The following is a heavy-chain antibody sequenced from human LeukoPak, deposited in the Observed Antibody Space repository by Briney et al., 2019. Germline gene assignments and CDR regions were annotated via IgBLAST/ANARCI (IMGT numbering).Heavy chain of an antibody. Sequence: KTGGSLRLSCAASGFTFSSYSMNWVRQAPGKGLEWVSSISSSSSYIYYADSVKGRFTISRDNAKNSLYLQMNNLRAEDTAVYYCARDMGYCSGGSCYLFDYWGQGTLVTVSS. CDR3: ARDMGYCSGGSCYLFDY. CDR2: ISSSSSYI. V-gene: IGHV3-21*01. CDR1: GFTFSSYS. J-gene: IGHJ4*02. D-gene: IGHD2-15*01.